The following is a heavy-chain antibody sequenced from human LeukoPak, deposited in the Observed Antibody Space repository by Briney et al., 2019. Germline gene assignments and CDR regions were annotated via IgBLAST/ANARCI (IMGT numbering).Heavy chain of an antibody. CDR1: GGSISSYH. D-gene: IGHD3-22*01. CDR3: ARHPTYYYGSSGYPGEMDV. J-gene: IGHJ6*02. V-gene: IGHV4-59*08. Sequence: SETLSLTCTVSGGSISSYHWSWIRQPPGKGLEWIGYIYYSGSTNYNPSLKSRVTISVDTSKNQFSLKLSSVTAADTAVYYCARHPTYYYGSSGYPGEMDVWGQGTTVTVSS. CDR2: IYYSGST.